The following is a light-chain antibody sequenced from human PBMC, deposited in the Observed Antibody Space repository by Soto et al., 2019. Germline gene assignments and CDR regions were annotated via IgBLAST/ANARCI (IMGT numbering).Light chain of an antibody. CDR1: SSDVGGYDY. J-gene: IGLJ2*01. CDR2: DVT. Sequence: QSVLTQPASVSGSPGQSITISCTGTSSDVGGYDYVSWYQHHPGKAPKLMIYDVTNRPSGVSNRFSGSKSGNTASLTISGLQAEDESDYYCCSYTTSSTLHVVFGGGTKVTVL. V-gene: IGLV2-14*03. CDR3: CSYTTSSTLHVV.